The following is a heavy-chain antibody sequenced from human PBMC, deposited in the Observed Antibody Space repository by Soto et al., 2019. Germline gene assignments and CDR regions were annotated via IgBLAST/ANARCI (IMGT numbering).Heavy chain of an antibody. Sequence: SETLSLTCTVSGGSISSYHWSWIRQPPGKGLEWIGYIYYSGSTNYNPSLKSRVTISVDTSKNQFSLKLSSVTAADTAVYYCARAANYGDYTKFDPWGQGTLVTVSS. V-gene: IGHV4-59*01. J-gene: IGHJ5*02. D-gene: IGHD4-17*01. CDR1: GGSISSYH. CDR2: IYYSGST. CDR3: ARAANYGDYTKFDP.